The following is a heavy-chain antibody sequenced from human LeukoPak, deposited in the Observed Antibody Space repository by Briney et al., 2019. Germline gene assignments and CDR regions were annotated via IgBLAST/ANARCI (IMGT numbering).Heavy chain of an antibody. CDR2: ISDSSSTI. CDR3: ARDPTAIGV. V-gene: IGHV3-48*01. Sequence: GGSLRLSCAASGFTFSSYSMNWVRQAPGKGLEWVSYISDSSSTIYYADSVKGRFTISSDNAKNSLYLQMNSLRAEDTAVYFCARDPTAIGVWGQGTLVTVSS. D-gene: IGHD3-10*01. CDR1: GFTFSSYS. J-gene: IGHJ4*02.